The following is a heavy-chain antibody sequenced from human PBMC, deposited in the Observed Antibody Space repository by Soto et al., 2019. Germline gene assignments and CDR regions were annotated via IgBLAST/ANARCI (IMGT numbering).Heavy chain of an antibody. CDR3: ARVTLTGTTFKDNWFDP. Sequence: ASVKGSCKASGYTFTSYAMHWVRQAPGQRLEWMGWINAGNGNTKYSQKFQGRVTITRDTSASTAYMELSSLRSEDTAVYYCARVTLTGTTFKDNWFDPWGRGTLVTVSS. J-gene: IGHJ5*02. V-gene: IGHV1-3*01. CDR2: INAGNGNT. D-gene: IGHD1-20*01. CDR1: GYTFTSYA.